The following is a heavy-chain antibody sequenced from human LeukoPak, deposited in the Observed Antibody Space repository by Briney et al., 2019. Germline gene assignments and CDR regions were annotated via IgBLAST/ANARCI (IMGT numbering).Heavy chain of an antibody. V-gene: IGHV1-18*01. CDR3: ARDRGSFDI. Sequence: ASVKVSCKASGYTFTTYGVSWVRQAPGQRLEWMGWISTYNGNTNYAQRLQGRVTMTTDTSTSTAYMELRSLRSDDTAVYYCARDRGSFDIWGQGTMVTVSS. J-gene: IGHJ3*02. D-gene: IGHD3-22*01. CDR1: GYTFTTYG. CDR2: ISTYNGNT.